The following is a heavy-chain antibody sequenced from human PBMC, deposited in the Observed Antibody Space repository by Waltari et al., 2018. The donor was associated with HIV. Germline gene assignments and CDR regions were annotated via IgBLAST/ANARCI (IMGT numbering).Heavy chain of an antibody. V-gene: IGHV3-30-3*01. CDR2: ISFDGIND. CDR3: ARAIFGFMITSDFFYGTDV. CDR1: GFIFADYA. D-gene: IGHD3-3*01. J-gene: IGHJ6*02. Sequence: QEQLVESGGGVAQPGRSLRLSCSASGFIFADYAMHWVRQAPGKGPEWVGLISFDGINDYEADYVKGRFTISRDNSKTTMSLQMTSLRSDDTTLYYCARAIFGFMITSDFFYGTDVWRQGPTVSVS.